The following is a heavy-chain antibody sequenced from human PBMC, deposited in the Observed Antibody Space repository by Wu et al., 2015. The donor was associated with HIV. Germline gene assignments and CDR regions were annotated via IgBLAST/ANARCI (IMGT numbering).Heavy chain of an antibody. Sequence: QVQLVQSGAEVKKPGASVKVSCKASGYTFTGYYMHWVRQAPGQGLEWMGWINPNSGGTNYAQKFQGRVTMTRDTSISTAYMELSRLRSDDTAVYYCARDPGWYGYSYGSHFDPWGQGTLVTVSS. CDR2: INPNSGGT. CDR1: GYTFTGYY. V-gene: IGHV1-2*02. J-gene: IGHJ5*02. CDR3: ARDPGWYGYSYGSHFDP. D-gene: IGHD5-18*01.